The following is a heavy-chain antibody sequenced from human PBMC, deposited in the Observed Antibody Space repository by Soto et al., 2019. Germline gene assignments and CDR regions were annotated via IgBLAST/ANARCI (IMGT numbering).Heavy chain of an antibody. CDR1: GFTFSSYE. V-gene: IGHV3-48*03. CDR3: ARDGATYYDFWSGYYSHGIFDY. J-gene: IGHJ4*02. D-gene: IGHD3-3*01. CDR2: ISSSGSTI. Sequence: PGGSLRLSCAASGFTFSSYEMNWVRQAPGKGLEWVSYISSSGSTIYYADSVKGRFTISRDNAKNSLYLQMNSLRAEDTAVYYCARDGATYYDFWSGYYSHGIFDYWGQGTLVTVSS.